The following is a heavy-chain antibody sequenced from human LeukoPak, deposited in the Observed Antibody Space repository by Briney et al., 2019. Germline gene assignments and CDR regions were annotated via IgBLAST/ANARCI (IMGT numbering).Heavy chain of an antibody. J-gene: IGHJ4*02. V-gene: IGHV3-74*01. CDR1: GFIFSSYW. CDR2: IKSDGSSP. D-gene: IGHD4-11*01. Sequence: GGSLRLSCAASGFIFSSYWMHWVRQAPGKGPVWVSRIKSDGSSPSYADSVKGRFTISRDNAKNTVYLQMNSLRAEDTAVYYCARDGHYSNFYFDYWGQGTLVTVSS. CDR3: ARDGHYSNFYFDY.